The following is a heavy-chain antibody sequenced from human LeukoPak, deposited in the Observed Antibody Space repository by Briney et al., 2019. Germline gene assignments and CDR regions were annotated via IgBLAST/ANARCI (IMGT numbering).Heavy chain of an antibody. CDR2: INQGGSDK. Sequence: GGSLRLSCAASGFTVSNTFMSWVRQAPGKGLEWVANINQGGSDKYYVDSVKGRFTISRDNANNLLYLQMNSLRGEDTAVYYCTRDRSRAEDDWGQGTLVTVSS. V-gene: IGHV3-7*01. CDR3: TRDRSRAEDD. CDR1: GFTVSNTF. D-gene: IGHD1-14*01. J-gene: IGHJ4*02.